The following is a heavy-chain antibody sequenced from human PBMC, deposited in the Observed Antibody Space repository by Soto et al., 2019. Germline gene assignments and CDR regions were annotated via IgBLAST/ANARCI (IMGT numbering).Heavy chain of an antibody. CDR3: ARALGDGRGVDCSGGSCYAFDI. J-gene: IGHJ3*02. D-gene: IGHD2-15*01. CDR2: ISSSSSTI. V-gene: IGHV3-48*04. CDR1: GFTFSSYS. Sequence: GGSLRLSCAASGFTFSSYSMNWVRQAPGKGLEWVSYISSSSSTIYYADSVKGRFTISRDNAKNSLYLQMNSLRAEDTAVYYCARALGDGRGVDCSGGSCYAFDIWGQGTMVTVSS.